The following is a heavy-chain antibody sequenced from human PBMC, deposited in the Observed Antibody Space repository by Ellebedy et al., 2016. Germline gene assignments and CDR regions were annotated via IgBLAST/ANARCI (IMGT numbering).Heavy chain of an antibody. CDR2: IIPDGCST. CDR3: ARVGGTNMVTFFDH. Sequence: ASVKVSCKASGYTFSSYYMHWVRQAPGQGLEWMGIIIPDGCSTSYAQKFQGRVTMTRDTSTSTVYMELSSLRSEDTAVYYYARVGGTNMVTFFDHWGQGTLVTVSS. CDR1: GYTFSSYY. D-gene: IGHD3-16*01. V-gene: IGHV1-46*01. J-gene: IGHJ4*02.